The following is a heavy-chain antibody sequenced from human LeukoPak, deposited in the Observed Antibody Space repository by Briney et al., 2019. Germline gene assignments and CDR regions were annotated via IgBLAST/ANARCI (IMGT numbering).Heavy chain of an antibody. CDR3: AKHYYGSGSQKYYFDY. CDR2: VRNDGGDK. Sequence: GGSLRLSCAASGFIFSDYGMHWVRQAPGKGLEWVTMVRNDGGDKYYADSVRGRFTISRDNSKNTLYLQMNSLGPEDTAAYYCAKHYYGSGSQKYYFDYWGQGTLVTVSS. J-gene: IGHJ4*02. V-gene: IGHV3-30*02. D-gene: IGHD3-10*01. CDR1: GFIFSDYG.